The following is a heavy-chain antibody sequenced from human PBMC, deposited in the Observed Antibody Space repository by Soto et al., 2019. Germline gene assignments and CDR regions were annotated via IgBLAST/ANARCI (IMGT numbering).Heavy chain of an antibody. D-gene: IGHD2-15*01. V-gene: IGHV1-69*01. CDR1: GGTFSSYA. J-gene: IGHJ4*02. CDR3: AHGCSGGSCLKGFDY. CDR2: IIPIFGTA. Sequence: KVSCKASGGTFSSYAISWVRQAPGQGLEWMGGIIPIFGTANYAQKFQGRVTITADESTSTAYMELSSLRSEDTAVYYCAHGCSGGSCLKGFDYWGQGTLVTVSS.